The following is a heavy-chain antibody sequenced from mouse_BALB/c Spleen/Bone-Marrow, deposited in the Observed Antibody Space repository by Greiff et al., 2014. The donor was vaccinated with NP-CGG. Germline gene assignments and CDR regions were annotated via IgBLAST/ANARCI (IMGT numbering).Heavy chain of an antibody. Sequence: EVKVEESGGGLVQPGGSRKLSCAASGFTFSSFGVHWVRQAPEKGLEWVAYISSGSSTIYYADTVKGRFTISRDNPKNTLFLQMTSLRSEDTAMYYCARGKYGYDYWGQGTTLTVSS. CDR3: ARGKYGYDY. V-gene: IGHV5-17*02. D-gene: IGHD2-10*02. CDR2: ISSGSSTI. J-gene: IGHJ2*01. CDR1: GFTFSSFG.